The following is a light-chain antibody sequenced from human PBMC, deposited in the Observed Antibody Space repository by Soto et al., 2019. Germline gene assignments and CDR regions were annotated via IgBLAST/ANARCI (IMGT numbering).Light chain of an antibody. V-gene: IGKV1-5*03. CDR2: KAS. CDR1: QSISSW. Sequence: DIQMTQSPSTLSASVGDRVTITCRASQSISSWLAWYQQKPGKAPKRLIYKASSLESGVPSRFSGSVSGTEFTLTISSLQPDDFATYYCQQYNSWLTFGGGTKVEIK. J-gene: IGKJ4*01. CDR3: QQYNSWLT.